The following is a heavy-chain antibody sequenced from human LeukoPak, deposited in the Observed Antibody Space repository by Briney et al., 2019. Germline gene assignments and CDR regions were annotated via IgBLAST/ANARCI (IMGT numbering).Heavy chain of an antibody. CDR3: ARGDWGDS. CDR1: GLTFRSHA. J-gene: IGHJ4*02. CDR2: ISGSGGST. Sequence: PGGSLRLSCAVSGLTFRSHAMNWVRQAPGKGLEWVSAISGSGGSTHYADSVKGRFTISRDNSKNTLYLQVNSLRAEDTAVYYCARGDWGDSWGQGTLVTVSS. V-gene: IGHV3-23*01. D-gene: IGHD3/OR15-3a*01.